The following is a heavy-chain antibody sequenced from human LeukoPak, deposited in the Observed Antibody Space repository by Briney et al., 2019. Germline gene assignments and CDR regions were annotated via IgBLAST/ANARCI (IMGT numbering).Heavy chain of an antibody. CDR3: ARVPRGAGALDY. V-gene: IGHV4-4*02. D-gene: IGHD3-10*01. CDR2: VYHRGNT. CDR1: GGSITTDNW. J-gene: IGHJ4*02. Sequence: PSETLSLTCAVSGGSITTDNWWSWVRQTPGKGLEWIGEVYHRGNTSYNPSLKSRATVSVDKSKNQFSLKLNSVTAADTAVYYCARVPRGAGALDYWGQGTLVTVSS.